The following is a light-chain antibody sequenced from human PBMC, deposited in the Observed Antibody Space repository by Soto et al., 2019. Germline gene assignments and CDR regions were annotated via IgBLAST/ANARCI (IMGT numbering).Light chain of an antibody. CDR1: QSISSW. CDR2: DAS. Sequence: DIQMTQSPSIMCASVGDRVTLTSRASQSISSWLAWYQKKPGKAPNLLIYDASSLESGVPSRFSGSGSGTEFTLTISSLQPDEFATYYCKKYNSYSRTVGKGTKVDIK. V-gene: IGKV1-5*01. CDR3: KKYNSYSRT. J-gene: IGKJ1*01.